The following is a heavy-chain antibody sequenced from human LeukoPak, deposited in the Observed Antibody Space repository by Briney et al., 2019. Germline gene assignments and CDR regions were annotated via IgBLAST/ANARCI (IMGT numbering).Heavy chain of an antibody. V-gene: IGHV3-7*01. D-gene: IGHD3-10*01. J-gene: IGHJ6*03. CDR2: IKHDGSEK. Sequence: GGSLRLSCAASGFTFSDYWMNWVRKGPGKGLEWVANIKHDGSEKYYMDSVRGRFTISRDNAKNSLYLQLNSLRAEDTAVYYCARDQITMLRGVTIKDYYYYYMDVWGKGTSVTVSS. CDR1: GFTFSDYW. CDR3: ARDQITMLRGVTIKDYYYYYMDV.